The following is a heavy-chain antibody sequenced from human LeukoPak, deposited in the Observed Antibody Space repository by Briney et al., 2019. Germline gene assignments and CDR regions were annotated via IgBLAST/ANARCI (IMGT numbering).Heavy chain of an antibody. J-gene: IGHJ6*03. CDR2: IIPIFGTA. CDR3: ARVVDTAMGPDRNDYYYYMDV. Sequence: SVKVSCKASGGTFSSYAISWVRQAHGQGLEWMGRIIPIFGTANYAQKFQGRVTITTDESTSTAYMELSSLRSEDTAVYYCARVVDTAMGPDRNDYYYYMDVWGKGTTVTVSS. D-gene: IGHD5-18*01. CDR1: GGTFSSYA. V-gene: IGHV1-69*05.